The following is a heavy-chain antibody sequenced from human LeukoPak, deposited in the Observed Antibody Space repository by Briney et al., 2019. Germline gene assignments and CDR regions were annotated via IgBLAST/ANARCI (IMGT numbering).Heavy chain of an antibody. J-gene: IGHJ4*02. Sequence: SSEKLSRNASGRTFISYALSWVRQAPGQGLEWMGGIIPIFGTANYAQKFQGRVTITTDESTSTAYMELSSLRSEDTAVYYCARAHVGYCSGGSCYRYDWGQRTLVTVSS. CDR1: GRTFISYA. D-gene: IGHD2-15*01. V-gene: IGHV1-69*05. CDR2: IIPIFGTA. CDR3: ARAHVGYCSGGSCYRYD.